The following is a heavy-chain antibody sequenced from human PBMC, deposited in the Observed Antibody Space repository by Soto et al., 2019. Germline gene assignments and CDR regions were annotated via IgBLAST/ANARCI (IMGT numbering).Heavy chain of an antibody. CDR2: ISAYNGNT. Sequence: GASVKVSCKASGYTFTSYGISWVRQAPGQGLEWMGWISAYNGNTNYAQKLQGRVTMTTDTSTSTAYMELRSLRSDDTPVYYWGRFLSSWYNYYYGMDVWGQGTTVTVCS. V-gene: IGHV1-18*04. J-gene: IGHJ6*02. CDR1: GYTFTSYG. D-gene: IGHD6-13*01. CDR3: GRFLSSWYNYYYGMDV.